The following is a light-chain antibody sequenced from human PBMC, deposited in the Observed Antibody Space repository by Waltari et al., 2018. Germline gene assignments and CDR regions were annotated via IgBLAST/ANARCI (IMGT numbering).Light chain of an antibody. CDR2: GAS. CDR1: QSVSRTV. Sequence: CSASQSVSRTVAWYQQKPGHAPRLLIYGASTRATGIPERFSGGGSGTDFSLTISRLEPEDFAVYYCQHYVSLPATFGQGTKVEIK. V-gene: IGKV3-20*01. J-gene: IGKJ1*01. CDR3: QHYVSLPAT.